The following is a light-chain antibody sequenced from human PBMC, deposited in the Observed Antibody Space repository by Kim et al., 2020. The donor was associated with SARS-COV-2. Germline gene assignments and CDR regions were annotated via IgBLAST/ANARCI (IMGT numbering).Light chain of an antibody. CDR2: KDS. Sequence: SYELTQPSSVSVSPGQTARITCPGDVLAKKYARWFQQKPGQAPVLVIYKDSERPSGIPERFSGSSSGTTVTLTISGAQVEDEADYYCYSAADNIGVFGGGTQLTVL. CDR3: YSAADNIGV. V-gene: IGLV3-27*01. J-gene: IGLJ3*02. CDR1: VLAKKY.